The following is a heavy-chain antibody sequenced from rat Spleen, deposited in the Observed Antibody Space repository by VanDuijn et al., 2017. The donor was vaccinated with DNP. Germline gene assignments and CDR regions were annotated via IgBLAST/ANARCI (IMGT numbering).Heavy chain of an antibody. CDR2: IWAGEST. V-gene: IGHV2-72*01. CDR3: ARHGTTGITHRLFEY. J-gene: IGHJ2*01. CDR1: GFSLTNNG. Sequence: QVRLEESGPGLMQPSETLSLTCTVSGFSLTNNGVGWVRQPLGKGLVWMGTIWAGESTNYNSVVQSRLRITRDTSKNQVFLKMNSLQPEDTGIYYCARHGTTGITHRLFEYWGQGVMVTVSA. D-gene: IGHD1-9*01.